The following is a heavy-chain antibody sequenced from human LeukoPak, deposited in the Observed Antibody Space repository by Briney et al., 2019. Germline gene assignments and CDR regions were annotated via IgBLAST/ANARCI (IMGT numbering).Heavy chain of an antibody. CDR2: INSDGSST. CDR1: GFTFSSYW. CDR3: ARGPPPPSSSWYYFDY. Sequence: PGGSLRLSCAASGFTFSSYWMHWVRQAPGKGLAWVSRINSDGSSTSYADSVKGRFTISRDNAKNTLYLQMNSLRAEDTAVYYCARGPPPPSSSWYYFDYWGQGTLVTVSS. V-gene: IGHV3-74*01. J-gene: IGHJ4*02. D-gene: IGHD6-13*01.